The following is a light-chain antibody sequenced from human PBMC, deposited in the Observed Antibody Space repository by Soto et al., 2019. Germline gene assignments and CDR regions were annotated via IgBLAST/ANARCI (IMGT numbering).Light chain of an antibody. CDR3: NSYATSSLRGSV. CDR1: NSDVGAYPY. J-gene: IGLJ1*01. Sequence: QSVLTQPASVSGSPGQSITISCTGTNSDVGAYPYVSWYQQHPGNAPKLLIYEVADRPSGVSDRFSGSKSGNTASLTISALQAEDEAVYYCNSYATSSLRGSVFGTGTKVTVL. V-gene: IGLV2-14*03. CDR2: EVA.